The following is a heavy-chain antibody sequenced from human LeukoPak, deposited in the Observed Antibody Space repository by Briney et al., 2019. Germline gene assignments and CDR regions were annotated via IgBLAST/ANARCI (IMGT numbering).Heavy chain of an antibody. Sequence: GGSLRLSCAASGFTCSNYAMTWVRQAPGKGLEWISGISGSDGNTYYADSVKGRFTISRDNSKNTLFLQMNGLRVEDTAVYYCAKRSGGSCWDWGQGTLVSVSS. CDR1: GFTCSNYA. V-gene: IGHV3-23*01. CDR2: ISGSDGNT. D-gene: IGHD2-15*01. J-gene: IGHJ4*02. CDR3: AKRSGGSCWD.